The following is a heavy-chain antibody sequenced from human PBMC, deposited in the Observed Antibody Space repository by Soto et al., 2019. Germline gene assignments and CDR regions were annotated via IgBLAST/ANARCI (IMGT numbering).Heavy chain of an antibody. V-gene: IGHV3-30-3*01. CDR1: GFTFTTYA. Sequence: QVQLVESGGGVVQPGRSLRLSCAASGFTFTTYAMQWVRQAPGKGLEWVAVISHDGTIKYYADSVKGRFTISRDISRDTLYLQMSSLRTDDTAVYYCARSYYDTSVFDYWGQGTLVTVSS. D-gene: IGHD3-22*01. CDR2: ISHDGTIK. CDR3: ARSYYDTSVFDY. J-gene: IGHJ4*02.